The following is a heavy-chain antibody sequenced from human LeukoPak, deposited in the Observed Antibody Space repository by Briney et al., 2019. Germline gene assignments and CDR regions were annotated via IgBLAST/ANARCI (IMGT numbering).Heavy chain of an antibody. D-gene: IGHD2-15*01. CDR1: GGSISSYY. CDR2: IYFSGST. Sequence: SETLSLTCTASGGSISSYYWSWIRQPPGKGLEWIGYIYFSGSTNYNPSLKSRVTISVDTSKNQFSLKLSSVTAADTAVYYCARVGYCSGGSCYSDYYYGMDVWGQGTTVTVSS. V-gene: IGHV4-59*01. CDR3: ARVGYCSGGSCYSDYYYGMDV. J-gene: IGHJ6*02.